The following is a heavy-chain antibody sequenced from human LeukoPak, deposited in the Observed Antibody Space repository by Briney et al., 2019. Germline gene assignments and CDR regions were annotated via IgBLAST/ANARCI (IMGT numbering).Heavy chain of an antibody. D-gene: IGHD6-25*01. J-gene: IGHJ4*02. CDR3: ARDNRSGYDFDY. CDR2: IIPIFGTA. CDR1: GGTFSSYA. Sequence: VASVKVSFTASGGTFSSYAISWVRQAPGQGLEWMGGIIPIFGTANYAQKFQGRVTITADESTSTAYMELRSLRSDDTAVYYCARDNRSGYDFDYWGQGTLVTVSS. V-gene: IGHV1-69*13.